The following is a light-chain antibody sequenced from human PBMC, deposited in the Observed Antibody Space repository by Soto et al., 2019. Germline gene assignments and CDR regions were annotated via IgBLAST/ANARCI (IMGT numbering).Light chain of an antibody. CDR2: DAS. V-gene: IGKV1-33*01. Sequence: DIQMTQSPSSLSASVGDSVTITCQASQDISNYLNWYQQKPGKAPKLLIYDASNLETGVPSRFSGSGSGTDFTFTISSLQPEDIATYYCQQYDNSITFGQGTRLEIK. CDR1: QDISNY. CDR3: QQYDNSIT. J-gene: IGKJ5*01.